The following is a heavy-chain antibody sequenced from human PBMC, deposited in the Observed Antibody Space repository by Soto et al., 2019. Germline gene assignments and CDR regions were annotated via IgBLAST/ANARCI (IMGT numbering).Heavy chain of an antibody. Sequence: PSETLSLTCTVSGGSISSYYWSWIRRPPGKGLEWIGYIYYSGSTNYNPSLKSRVTISVDTSKNQFSLKLSSVTAADTAVYYCARSDRGYDYDYWGQGTLVTVSS. CDR2: IYYSGST. V-gene: IGHV4-59*08. CDR1: GGSISSYY. CDR3: ARSDRGYDYDY. J-gene: IGHJ4*02. D-gene: IGHD5-12*01.